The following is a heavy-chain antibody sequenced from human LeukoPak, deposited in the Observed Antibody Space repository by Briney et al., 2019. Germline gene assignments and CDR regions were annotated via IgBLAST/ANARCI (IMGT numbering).Heavy chain of an antibody. D-gene: IGHD4-17*01. J-gene: IGHJ6*02. Sequence: PSETLSLTCTVSGGSIRTYYWSWVRQPPGKGLEWIGCISHSGGTDYNPSLTSRLTMSVDTSQNQFSLKLTSVTAAETAMYYCARGLRPRDYYYYGLDVWGPGTTVTVSS. CDR2: ISHSGGT. V-gene: IGHV4-59*01. CDR1: GGSIRTYY. CDR3: ARGLRPRDYYYYGLDV.